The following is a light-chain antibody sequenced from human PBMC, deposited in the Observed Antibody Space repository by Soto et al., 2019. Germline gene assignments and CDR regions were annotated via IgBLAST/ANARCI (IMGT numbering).Light chain of an antibody. CDR1: QSVSSN. V-gene: IGKV3-15*01. CDR2: GAS. CDR3: QQYDAWPLT. Sequence: DIVMTQSPATLSVSTGERATLSCRASQSVSSNLAWYQQKPGQAPRLLISGASTRATGIPARLSGSGSGAEFTLTISSLQSEDFAVYYCQQYDAWPLTFGGGTKVDIK. J-gene: IGKJ4*01.